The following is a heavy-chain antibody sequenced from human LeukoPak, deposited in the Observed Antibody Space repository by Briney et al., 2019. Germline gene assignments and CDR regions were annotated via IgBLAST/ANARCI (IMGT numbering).Heavy chain of an antibody. J-gene: IGHJ4*02. V-gene: IGHV4-59*01. Sequence: SETLSLTCTVSGVSLSSYYWSWVRQPPGKGLEWIGYIYYSGSTNYNPSLKSRVTISVDTSKNQCSLKLSSVTAADTAVYYCASGSYFIFVYWGQGTLVTVSS. CDR1: GVSLSSYY. CDR3: ASGSYFIFVY. CDR2: IYYSGST. D-gene: IGHD1-26*01.